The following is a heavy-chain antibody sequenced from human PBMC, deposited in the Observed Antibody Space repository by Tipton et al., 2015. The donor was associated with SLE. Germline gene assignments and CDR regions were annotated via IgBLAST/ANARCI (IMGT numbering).Heavy chain of an antibody. CDR3: ASGLSFDY. Sequence: GLVKPSETLSLTCTVSGGSISSHYWSWIRQPPGKGLEWIGYIYYSGSTNYNPSLKSRVTISVDTSKNQFSLKLSSVTAADTAVYYCASGLSFDYWGQGTLVTVSS. CDR2: IYYSGST. D-gene: IGHD3/OR15-3a*01. CDR1: GGSISSHY. V-gene: IGHV4-59*11. J-gene: IGHJ4*02.